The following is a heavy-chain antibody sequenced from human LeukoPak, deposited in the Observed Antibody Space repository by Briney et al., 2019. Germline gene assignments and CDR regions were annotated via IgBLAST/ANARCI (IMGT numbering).Heavy chain of an antibody. CDR2: ISWNSGSI. V-gene: IGHV3-9*01. Sequence: GGSLRLSCAASGFTFDDYAMHWVRQAPGKGLEWVSGISWNSGSIGYADSVKGRFTISRDNSKNTLYLQMNSLRAEDTAVYYCARGLYDSSGPAAEYFQHWGQGTLVTVSS. CDR1: GFTFDDYA. D-gene: IGHD3-22*01. J-gene: IGHJ1*01. CDR3: ARGLYDSSGPAAEYFQH.